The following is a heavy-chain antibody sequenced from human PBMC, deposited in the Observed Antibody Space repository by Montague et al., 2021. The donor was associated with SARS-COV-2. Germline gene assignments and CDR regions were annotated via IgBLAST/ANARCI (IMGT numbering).Heavy chain of an antibody. V-gene: IGHV3-30*04. CDR2: ISYDGSNK. CDR1: GFTFSSYA. CDR3: AMELVGAIDY. Sequence: SLRLSCPASGFTFSSYAMHWVRQAPGKGLEWVAVISYDGSNKYYADSVKGRFTISRDNSKNTLYLQMNSLRAEDTAVYYCAMELVGAIDYWGQGTLVTVSS. D-gene: IGHD1-26*01. J-gene: IGHJ4*02.